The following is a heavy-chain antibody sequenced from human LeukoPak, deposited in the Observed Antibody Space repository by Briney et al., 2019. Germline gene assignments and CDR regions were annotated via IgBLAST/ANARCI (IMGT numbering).Heavy chain of an antibody. Sequence: GTSVKGSCKASGGTFSSYAIGWVRQAPGQGLEWMGGIIPIFGTANYAQKFQGRVTITADESTSTAYMELSSLRSEDTAVYYCARVEAGLNAFDIWGQGTMVTVSS. CDR1: GGTFSSYA. CDR3: ARVEAGLNAFDI. J-gene: IGHJ3*02. CDR2: IIPIFGTA. V-gene: IGHV1-69*13.